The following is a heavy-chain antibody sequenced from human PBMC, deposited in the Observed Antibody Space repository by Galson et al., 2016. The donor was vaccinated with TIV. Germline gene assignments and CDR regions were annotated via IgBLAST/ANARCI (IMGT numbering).Heavy chain of an antibody. Sequence: SLRLSCAASGFTFETYAMTWVRQAPGKGLVWVSVISGSTDRADRAYYADSVGGRFTISRDNSKNTVFLEMNSLTVEDTAVYYCAKGGSWYDYWGPGTLVTVSS. CDR1: GFTFETYA. J-gene: IGHJ4*02. CDR2: ISGSTDRADRA. V-gene: IGHV3-23*01. CDR3: AKGGSWYDY. D-gene: IGHD6-13*01.